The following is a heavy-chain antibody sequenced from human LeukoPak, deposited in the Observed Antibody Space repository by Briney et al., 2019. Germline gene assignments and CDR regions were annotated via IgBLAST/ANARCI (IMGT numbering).Heavy chain of an antibody. CDR1: GFTFSSSW. CDR3: ARRYIAAAGTGTKDY. D-gene: IGHD6-13*01. CDR2: IKADGTGK. V-gene: IGHV3-7*01. J-gene: IGHJ4*02. Sequence: PGGSLRLSCVASGFTFSSSWMTWVRQAPGMGLERVANIKADGTGKYYVDPVRGRFSISRDNAKNSLYLELNSLRAEDTGVYYCARRYIAAAGTGTKDYWGQGTLVTVSS.